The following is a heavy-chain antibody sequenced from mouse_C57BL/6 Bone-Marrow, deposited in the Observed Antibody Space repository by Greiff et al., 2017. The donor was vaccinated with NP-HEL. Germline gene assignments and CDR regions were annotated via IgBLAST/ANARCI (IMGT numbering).Heavy chain of an antibody. CDR1: GYTFTDYE. Sequence: QVQLQQSGAELVRPGASVTLSCKASGYTFTDYEMHWVKQTPVHGLEWIGAIDPETGGTAYNQKFKGKAILTADKSSSTAYMELRSLTSEDSAVYDYTRIYYPYAMDYWGRGTSVTVSS. V-gene: IGHV1-15*01. CDR2: IDPETGGT. D-gene: IGHD1-1*01. CDR3: TRIYYPYAMDY. J-gene: IGHJ4*01.